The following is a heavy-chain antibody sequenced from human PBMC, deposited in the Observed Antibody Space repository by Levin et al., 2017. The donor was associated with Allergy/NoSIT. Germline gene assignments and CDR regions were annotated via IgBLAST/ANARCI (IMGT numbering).Heavy chain of an antibody. V-gene: IGHV3-30*18. CDR1: GFTFSSYG. J-gene: IGHJ4*02. CDR2: ISYDGSNK. D-gene: IGHD3-22*01. CDR3: AKEASYYDSSGYFRGPAHFDY. Sequence: GGSLRLSCAASGFTFSSYGMHWVRQAPGKGLEWVAVISYDGSNKYYADSVKGRFTISRDNSKNTLYLQMNSLRAEDTAVYYCAKEASYYDSSGYFRGPAHFDYWGQGTLVTVSS.